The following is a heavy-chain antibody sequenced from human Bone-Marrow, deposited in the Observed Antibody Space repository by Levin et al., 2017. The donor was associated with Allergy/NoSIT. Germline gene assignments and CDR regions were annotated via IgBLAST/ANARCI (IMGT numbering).Heavy chain of an antibody. Sequence: ASVKVSCKTSGYSFSGYYMHWVRQAPGQGLEWMGRINPDSGVTDSAQTFQGRLTMTRDTSISTAYMELSSLRSDDTAMYYCARGRLGFLEWSDNCFDPWGQGTLVTVSS. D-gene: IGHD3-3*01. V-gene: IGHV1-2*06. J-gene: IGHJ5*02. CDR2: INPDSGVT. CDR3: ARGRLGFLEWSDNCFDP. CDR1: GYSFSGYY.